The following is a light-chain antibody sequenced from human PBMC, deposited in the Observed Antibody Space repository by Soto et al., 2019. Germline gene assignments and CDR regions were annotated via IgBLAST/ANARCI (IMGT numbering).Light chain of an antibody. Sequence: EIVMTQSPATLSVSPGERATLSCRASQSVYSYLAWYQQKPGQAPRLLIYDASNRATGIPARFSGSGSGTDFTLTISSLEAEDFAVYYCQQRSNWPPITFGQGTRLEIK. V-gene: IGKV3-11*01. CDR1: QSVYSY. J-gene: IGKJ5*01. CDR3: QQRSNWPPIT. CDR2: DAS.